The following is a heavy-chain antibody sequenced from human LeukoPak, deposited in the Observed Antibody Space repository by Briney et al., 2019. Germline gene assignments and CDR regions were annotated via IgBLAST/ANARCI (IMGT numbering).Heavy chain of an antibody. CDR1: GYTFTDYW. V-gene: IGHV5-51*01. CDR3: ARREYSSSSDAFDI. D-gene: IGHD6-6*01. CDR2: IYPGDADT. J-gene: IGHJ3*02. Sequence: GESLKISCKGSGYTFTDYWIGWVRQMPGKGLEWMAIIYPGDADTRYSPSFQGQVTISADKSVNIAYLQWSSLKASDTAMYYCARREYSSSSDAFDIWGQGTMVTVSS.